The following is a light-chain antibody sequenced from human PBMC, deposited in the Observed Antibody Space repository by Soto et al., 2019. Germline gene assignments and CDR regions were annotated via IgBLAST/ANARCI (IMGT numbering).Light chain of an antibody. CDR3: LLSDGGARV. CDR1: TGAVTSAHF. Sequence: QAVVTQEPSLTVSPGGTVTLTCASSTGAVTSAHFPYWFQQKPGQAPRPLMYNTNNKHSWTPARFSGSLLGGKADLTLSGAQSEDEAEYYCLLSDGGARVFGGGTKLTVL. CDR2: NTN. V-gene: IGLV7-46*01. J-gene: IGLJ2*01.